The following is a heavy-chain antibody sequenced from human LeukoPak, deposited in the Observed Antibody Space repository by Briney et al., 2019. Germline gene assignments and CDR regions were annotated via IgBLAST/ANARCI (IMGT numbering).Heavy chain of an antibody. CDR3: ARGEDNADEYLREDY. V-gene: IGHV3-21*01. CDR2: ISSSTSYI. Sequence: GRSLRLSCAASGFTFSSYSMNWVRQAPGKGLEWVSSISSSTSYIYYADSVQGRFTISRDNAKNSLYLQMHSLRAEDTAVYYCARGEDNADEYLREDYWGQGILVTVSS. D-gene: IGHD3-16*01. CDR1: GFTFSSYS. J-gene: IGHJ4*02.